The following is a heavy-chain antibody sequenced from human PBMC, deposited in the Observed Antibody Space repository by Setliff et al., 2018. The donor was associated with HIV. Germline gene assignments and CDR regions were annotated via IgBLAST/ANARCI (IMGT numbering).Heavy chain of an antibody. D-gene: IGHD6-19*01. Sequence: PSETLSLTCTVSGGSISGYYWSWIRQPPGKGLEWIGYIYTSGSTNYNPSLKSRVTISVDTSKNQFSLKLSSVTAADTAVYYCASGREAVAGALHFDYWGQGPLVTVSS. J-gene: IGHJ4*02. CDR1: GGSISGYY. V-gene: IGHV4-4*08. CDR2: IYTSGST. CDR3: ASGREAVAGALHFDY.